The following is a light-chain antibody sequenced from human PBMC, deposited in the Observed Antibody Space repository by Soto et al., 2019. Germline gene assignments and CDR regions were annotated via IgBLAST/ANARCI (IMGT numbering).Light chain of an antibody. CDR1: QSVSSY. Sequence: EIVLTQSPGTLSLSPVERGTLSCRASQSVSSYLAWYQQKPGQAPRLLIYDASNRATGIPARFSGSGSGTDFTLTISSLEPEDFAVYYCQQRSNWPLSFGGGTKVDNK. CDR3: QQRSNWPLS. J-gene: IGKJ4*01. CDR2: DAS. V-gene: IGKV3-11*01.